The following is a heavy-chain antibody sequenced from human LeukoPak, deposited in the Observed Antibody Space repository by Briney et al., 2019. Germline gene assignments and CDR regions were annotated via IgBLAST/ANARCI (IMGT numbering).Heavy chain of an antibody. CDR2: IYYSGST. D-gene: IGHD6-19*01. CDR3: ARSSSGWHYFDY. V-gene: IGHV4-59*01. CDR1: GGSLSSYY. J-gene: IGHJ4*02. Sequence: SETLSLSCTVSGGSLSSYYWSWIRQRPGKGLEWIGYIYYSGSTNYNPSLNSRVTISVDTSKNQFSLKLSSVTAADTAVYYCARSSSGWHYFDYWGQGTLVTVSS.